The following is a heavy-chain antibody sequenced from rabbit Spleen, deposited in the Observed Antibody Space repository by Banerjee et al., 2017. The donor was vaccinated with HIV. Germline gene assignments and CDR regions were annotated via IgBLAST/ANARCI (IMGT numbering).Heavy chain of an antibody. CDR2: IGTGSGTT. Sequence: QEQLEESGGGLVKPEGSLTLTCKASGFSFSSGYYMSWVRQAPGKGLEWIGCIGTGSGTTWFANWAKGRFTISKTSSTTVTLQMTSLTAADTATYFCASAYSDIYFDLWGPGTLVTVS. CDR1: GFSFSSGYY. D-gene: IGHD6-1*01. CDR3: ASAYSDIYFDL. J-gene: IGHJ4*01. V-gene: IGHV1S45*01.